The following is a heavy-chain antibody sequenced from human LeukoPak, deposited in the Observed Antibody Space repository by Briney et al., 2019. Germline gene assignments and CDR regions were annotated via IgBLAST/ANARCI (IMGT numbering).Heavy chain of an antibody. J-gene: IGHJ4*02. D-gene: IGHD2-15*01. CDR2: IYYSGST. CDR3: AREDCSGDGCYSFDY. V-gene: IGHV4-59*01. Sequence: SETLSLTCTVSGGSISSYHWSWIRQPPGKGLEWIGYIYYSGSTNYNPSLKSRVTISVDTSKNQFSLKLSSVTAADTAVYYCAREDCSGDGCYSFDYWGQGTLVTVFS. CDR1: GGSISSYH.